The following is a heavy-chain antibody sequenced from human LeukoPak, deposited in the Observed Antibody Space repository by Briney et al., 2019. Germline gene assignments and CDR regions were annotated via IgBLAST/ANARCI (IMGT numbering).Heavy chain of an antibody. J-gene: IGHJ6*03. CDR3: AREREYYYYYYMDV. CDR2: INYSGST. CDR1: GGSISSTFYY. V-gene: IGHV4-39*07. Sequence: SETLSLTCTVSGGSISSTFYYWGWIRQPPGKGLEWIGSINYSGSTYYNPSLKSRVTISVDTSKNQFSLKLSSVTAVDTAVYYCAREREYYYYYYMDVWGKGTTVTISS.